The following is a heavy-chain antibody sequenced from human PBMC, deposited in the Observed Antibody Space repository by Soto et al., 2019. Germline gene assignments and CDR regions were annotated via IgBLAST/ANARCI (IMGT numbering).Heavy chain of an antibody. V-gene: IGHV1-2*02. Sequence: ASVKVSCKASGYTFTGYYMHWVRQAPGQGREGMGWINPNSGGTNYAQKFQGRVTMTRDTSISTAYMALSRLRSDDTAVYYCAREENCSSTSCYFLYYYYGMDVWGQGTTVTVSS. CDR2: INPNSGGT. D-gene: IGHD2-2*01. CDR1: GYTFTGYY. CDR3: AREENCSSTSCYFLYYYYGMDV. J-gene: IGHJ6*02.